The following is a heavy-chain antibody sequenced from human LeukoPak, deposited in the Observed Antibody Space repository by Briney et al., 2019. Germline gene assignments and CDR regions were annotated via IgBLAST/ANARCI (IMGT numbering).Heavy chain of an antibody. D-gene: IGHD3-10*01. CDR1: GGSISSYY. Sequence: SETLSLTCTVSGGSISSYYWSWIRQPAGKGLEWIGRIYSSGTITYNPSLQSRVTMSVDTSKNEFSLKMSSVTAADTAVYYCTRDSGTTGEVKFDPWDQGTLVAVSS. CDR3: TRDSGTTGEVKFDP. J-gene: IGHJ5*02. CDR2: IYSSGTI. V-gene: IGHV4-4*07.